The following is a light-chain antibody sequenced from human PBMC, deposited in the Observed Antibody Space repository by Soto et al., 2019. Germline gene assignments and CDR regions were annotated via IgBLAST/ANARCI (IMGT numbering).Light chain of an antibody. Sequence: QSALTQPASVSGSPGQSITISCTGTNSDIGNYNIVSWYQQHPDKAPKLIIYEVTKRPSGVSNRFSGSKSGNTASLTISGLQAEDEGDYHCCSYAGSDVFVCGTGTKVTVL. CDR2: EVT. J-gene: IGLJ1*01. CDR3: CSYAGSDVFV. V-gene: IGLV2-23*02. CDR1: NSDIGNYNI.